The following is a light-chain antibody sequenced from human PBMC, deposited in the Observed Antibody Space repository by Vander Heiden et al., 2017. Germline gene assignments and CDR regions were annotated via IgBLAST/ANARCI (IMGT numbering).Light chain of an antibody. V-gene: IGKV4-1*01. CDR3: QQYYATPLT. CDR1: QTVLYDSDNQNY. Sequence: VMTQSPDSLVVFLGGGATINCKSSQTVLYDSDNQNYLAWYRQKPGQPPKLLISWASTRESGVPDRFSGSGSGTDFTLTISSLQAEDVAIYYCQQYYATPLTFGGGTKVEIK. J-gene: IGKJ4*01. CDR2: WAS.